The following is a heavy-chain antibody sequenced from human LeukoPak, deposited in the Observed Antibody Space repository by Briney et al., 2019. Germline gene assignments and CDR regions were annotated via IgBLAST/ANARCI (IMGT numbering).Heavy chain of an antibody. Sequence: VASVKVSCKASGYTFTSYGISWVRQAPGQGLEWMGWISAYNGNTNYAQKLQGRVTMTTDTSTSTAYMELRSLRSDDTAVYYCARDVYSSSWYPGGDYWGQGTLVTVSS. J-gene: IGHJ4*02. V-gene: IGHV1-18*01. D-gene: IGHD6-13*01. CDR3: ARDVYSSSWYPGGDY. CDR2: ISAYNGNT. CDR1: GYTFTSYG.